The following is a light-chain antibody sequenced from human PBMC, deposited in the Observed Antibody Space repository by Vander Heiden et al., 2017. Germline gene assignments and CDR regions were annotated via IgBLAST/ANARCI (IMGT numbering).Light chain of an antibody. Sequence: EIVLTQSPGTLSLSPGERATLPCRASQSVTSSYLAWYQQKPGQAPSLLIYLASRRASGIPDRFSGSGSGTDFTLTISRLEPEDFAVYYCQQYDSSLLTFGGGTRLEMK. V-gene: IGKV3-20*01. CDR2: LAS. CDR3: QQYDSSLLT. CDR1: QSVTSSY. J-gene: IGKJ4*01.